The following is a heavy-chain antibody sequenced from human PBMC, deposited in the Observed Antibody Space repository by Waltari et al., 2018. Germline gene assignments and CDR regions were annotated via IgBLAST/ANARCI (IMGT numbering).Heavy chain of an antibody. CDR3: ARMTYDFGGSFSYYFDS. CDR2: IYGSGMST. CDR1: GGSISDRFW. D-gene: IGHD2-15*01. V-gene: IGHV4-28*01. Sequence: QVQLQESGPGLVRPSETLSLTCGVSGGSISDRFWWTWIRLSPGKGLDWIGSIYGSGMSTYVNPSLKNQVTISKDTSKNQFSLKSFSVSAADTAVYYCARMTYDFGGSFSYYFDSWGQGVLVTVSS. J-gene: IGHJ4*02.